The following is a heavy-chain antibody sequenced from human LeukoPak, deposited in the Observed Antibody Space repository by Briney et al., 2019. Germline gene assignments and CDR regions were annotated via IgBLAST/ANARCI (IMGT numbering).Heavy chain of an antibody. V-gene: IGHV5-51*01. Sequence: GESLKISCQGSGYNFPIYWIGWVRQMPGQGLEWMGIIYPDDSNTIYGPSFQGQVTISADKSISTAYLQWSSLKASDTAMYYCARAPVLRTPGGWFDPWGQGTLVTVSS. D-gene: IGHD2-8*02. CDR3: ARAPVLRTPGGWFDP. CDR2: IYPDDSNT. CDR1: GYNFPIYW. J-gene: IGHJ5*02.